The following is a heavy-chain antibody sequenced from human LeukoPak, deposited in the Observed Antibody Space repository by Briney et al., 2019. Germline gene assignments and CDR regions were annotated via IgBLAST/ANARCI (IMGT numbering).Heavy chain of an antibody. Sequence: GGSLRLSCAASGFTFNNYGMNWVRQAPGKGLEWVSGISGRGGSTYYADSVKGRFTISRDNSKNTLYLQMNSLRAEDTAVYYCAKVIYDILTGGHYYYYYMDVWGKGTTVTVSS. J-gene: IGHJ6*03. CDR3: AKVIYDILTGGHYYYYYMDV. CDR2: ISGRGGST. CDR1: GFTFNNYG. V-gene: IGHV3-23*01. D-gene: IGHD3-9*01.